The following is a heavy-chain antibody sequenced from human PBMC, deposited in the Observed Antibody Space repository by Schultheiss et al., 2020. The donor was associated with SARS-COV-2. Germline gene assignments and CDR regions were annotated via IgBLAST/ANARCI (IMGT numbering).Heavy chain of an antibody. Sequence: GESLKISCKGYGYSFTSYWISWVRQMPGKGLEWMGRIDPSDSYTNYSPSFQGHVTISADKSISTAYLQWSSLKASDTAMYYCASGMATINGRLDYWGQGTLVTVSS. CDR1: GYSFTSYW. CDR2: IDPSDSYT. CDR3: ASGMATINGRLDY. J-gene: IGHJ4*02. V-gene: IGHV5-10-1*01. D-gene: IGHD5-24*01.